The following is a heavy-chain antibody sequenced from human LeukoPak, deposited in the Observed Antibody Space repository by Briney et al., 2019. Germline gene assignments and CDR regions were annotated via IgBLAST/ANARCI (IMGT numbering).Heavy chain of an antibody. CDR2: IKSKGDGETT. J-gene: IGHJ4*02. V-gene: IGHV3-15*01. Sequence: GGPLRLSCPASGFTFTNAWMSWVRQAPGKGLEWVGRIKSKGDGETTDYAAPVRGRFTMSRDDSTATLYLQMNSLKTEDTAVYFCTTDLGITMIRGVIVFWGQGTLVTVSS. CDR1: GFTFTNAW. D-gene: IGHD3-10*01. CDR3: TTDLGITMIRGVIVF.